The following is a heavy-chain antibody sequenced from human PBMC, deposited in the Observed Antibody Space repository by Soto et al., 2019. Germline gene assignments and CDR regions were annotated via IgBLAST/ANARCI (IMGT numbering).Heavy chain of an antibody. Sequence: SETLSLTCAVYGGSFSGYYWSWIRQPPGKGLEWIGEINHSGSTNYNPSLKSRVTISVDTSKNQFSLKLSSVTAADTAVYYCARATMEDCSSTSCYYPSFDYWGQGTLVTVSS. J-gene: IGHJ4*02. CDR3: ARATMEDCSSTSCYYPSFDY. CDR2: INHSGST. V-gene: IGHV4-34*01. CDR1: GGSFSGYY. D-gene: IGHD2-2*01.